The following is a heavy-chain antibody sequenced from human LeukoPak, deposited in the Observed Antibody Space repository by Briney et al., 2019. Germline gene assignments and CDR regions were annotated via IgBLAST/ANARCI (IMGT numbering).Heavy chain of an antibody. CDR1: GFTVSSNY. D-gene: IGHD5-12*01. Sequence: GGSLRLSCAASGFTVSSNYMSWVRQAPGKGLEWVSIIYSGGSTFYADSVKGRFTISRDNSKNTLYLQMNSLRAEDTAVYYCARVNRGAYDSWGQGTLVTVSS. V-gene: IGHV3-53*01. CDR2: IYSGGST. J-gene: IGHJ5*02. CDR3: ARVNRGAYDS.